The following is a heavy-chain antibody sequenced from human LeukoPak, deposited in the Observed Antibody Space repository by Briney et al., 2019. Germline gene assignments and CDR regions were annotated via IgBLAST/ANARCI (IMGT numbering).Heavy chain of an antibody. J-gene: IGHJ4*02. Sequence: GGSLGLSCAASGFTFSSYGMHWVRQAPGKGLEWVAVISYDGSNKYYADSVKGRFTISRDNSKNTLYLQMNSPRAEDRGVYYCAKDPSTYYDSSGYFLGYDYWGQGTLVTVSS. CDR1: GFTFSSYG. CDR2: ISYDGSNK. CDR3: AKDPSTYYDSSGYFLGYDY. D-gene: IGHD3-22*01. V-gene: IGHV3-30*18.